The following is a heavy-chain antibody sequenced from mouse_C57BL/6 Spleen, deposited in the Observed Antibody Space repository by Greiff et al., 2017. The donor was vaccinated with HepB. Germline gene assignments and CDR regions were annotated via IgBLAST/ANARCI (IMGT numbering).Heavy chain of an antibody. J-gene: IGHJ3*01. V-gene: IGHV5-6*01. Sequence: EVQLQQSGGDLVKPGGSLKLSCAASGFTFSSYGMSWVRQTPDKRLEWVATISSGGSYTYYPDSVKGRFTISRDNAKNTLYLQMSSLKSEDTAMYYCARQAYYDYDEFAYWGQGTLVTVSA. CDR1: GFTFSSYG. CDR3: ARQAYYDYDEFAY. D-gene: IGHD2-4*01. CDR2: ISSGGSYT.